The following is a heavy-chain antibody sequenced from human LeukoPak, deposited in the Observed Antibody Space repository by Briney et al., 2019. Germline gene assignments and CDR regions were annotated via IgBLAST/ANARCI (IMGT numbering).Heavy chain of an antibody. CDR2: IYSGGST. CDR3: AIDRDEGFDY. J-gene: IGHJ4*02. V-gene: IGHV3-66*01. CDR1: GFTVSSNY. Sequence: GGSLRLSCAASGFTVSSNYMSWVRQAPGPGLEWVSVIYSGGSTYYADSVKGRFTISRDNSKNTLYLQRNSLRGEYTAVYYCAIDRDEGFDYWGQGALVTVSS.